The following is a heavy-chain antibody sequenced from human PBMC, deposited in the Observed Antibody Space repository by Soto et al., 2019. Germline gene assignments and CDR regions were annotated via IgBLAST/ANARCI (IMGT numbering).Heavy chain of an antibody. CDR3: ARRWGGTFDI. CDR2: IYYSGST. V-gene: IGHV4-59*08. D-gene: IGHD3-10*01. Sequence: SETLSLTCTVSGGSISNYYWSWIRQPPGKGLEWIGYIYYSGSTNYNPSLKSRVTISVDTSKNQFSLKLSSVTAADTAVYYCARRWGGTFDIWGQGTMVSVSS. J-gene: IGHJ3*02. CDR1: GGSISNYY.